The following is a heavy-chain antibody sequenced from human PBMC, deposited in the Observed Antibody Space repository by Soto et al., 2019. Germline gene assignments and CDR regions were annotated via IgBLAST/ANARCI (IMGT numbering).Heavy chain of an antibody. CDR3: ANLPGGNHPCYYYGMDV. CDR1: GFTFSSYG. CDR2: ISYDGSNK. J-gene: IGHJ6*02. Sequence: GGSLRLSCAASGFTFSSYGMHWVRQAPGKGLEWVAVISYDGSNKYYADSVKGRFTISRDNSKNTLYLQMNSLRAEDTAVYYCANLPGGNHPCYYYGMDVWGQGTTVTVSS. V-gene: IGHV3-30*18. D-gene: IGHD3-16*01.